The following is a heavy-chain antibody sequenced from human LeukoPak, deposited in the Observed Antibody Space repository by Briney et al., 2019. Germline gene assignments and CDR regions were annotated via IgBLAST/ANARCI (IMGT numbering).Heavy chain of an antibody. CDR2: ISYDGSNK. Sequence: GGSLRLSCAASGFSFSRYGMHWVRQAPGKGLEWVAVISYDGSNKYYADSVKGRFTISRDNSKNTLYLQMNSLRAEDTAVYYCARVGYSDFWSGYYWDYWGQGTLATVSS. D-gene: IGHD3-3*01. CDR1: GFSFSRYG. V-gene: IGHV3-33*05. J-gene: IGHJ4*02. CDR3: ARVGYSDFWSGYYWDY.